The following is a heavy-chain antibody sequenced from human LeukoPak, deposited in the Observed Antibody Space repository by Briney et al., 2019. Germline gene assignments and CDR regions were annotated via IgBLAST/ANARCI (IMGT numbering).Heavy chain of an antibody. J-gene: IGHJ4*02. D-gene: IGHD4-17*01. V-gene: IGHV1-46*01. CDR2: INPSGGST. Sequence: ASVKVSCKTSGYPFTSYYMHWVRQAPGQGLEWMGIINPSGGSTSYAQKFQGRVTMTRDMSTSTVYMELSSLRSEDTAVYYCARGLNYGDYGDYWGQGTLVTVSS. CDR3: ARGLNYGDYGDY. CDR1: GYPFTSYY.